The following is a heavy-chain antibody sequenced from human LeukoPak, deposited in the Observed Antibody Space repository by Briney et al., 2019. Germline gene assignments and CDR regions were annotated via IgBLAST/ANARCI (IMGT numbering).Heavy chain of an antibody. Sequence: SVKVSCKASGGTFSSYAISWVRQAPGQGLEWMGGVIPIFGTANYAQKFQGRVTITADESTSTAYMELSSLRSEDTAVYYCARTGPSYYYDSSGYYYEDYWGQGTLVTVSS. CDR3: ARTGPSYYYDSSGYYYEDY. V-gene: IGHV1-69*13. CDR2: VIPIFGTA. CDR1: GGTFSSYA. D-gene: IGHD3-22*01. J-gene: IGHJ4*02.